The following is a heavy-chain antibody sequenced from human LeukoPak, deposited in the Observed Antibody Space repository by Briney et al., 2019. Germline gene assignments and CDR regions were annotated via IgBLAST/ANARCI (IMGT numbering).Heavy chain of an antibody. CDR2: IYYSGST. J-gene: IGHJ5*02. D-gene: IGHD3-10*01. Sequence: SETLSLTCTVSGGSISSSSYYWGWIRQPPGKGLEWIGSIYYSGSTYYNPSLKSRVTISVDTSKNQFSLKLSSVTAADTAVYYCVRDRLWFGELLNWFDPRGQGTLVTVSS. CDR3: VRDRLWFGELLNWFDP. CDR1: GGSISSSSYY. V-gene: IGHV4-39*02.